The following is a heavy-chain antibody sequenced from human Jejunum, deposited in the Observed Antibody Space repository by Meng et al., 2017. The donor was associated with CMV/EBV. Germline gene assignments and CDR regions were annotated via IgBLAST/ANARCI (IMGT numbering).Heavy chain of an antibody. D-gene: IGHD1-14*01. CDR1: GFSFRSSS. J-gene: IGHJ1*01. CDR3: TRDPNQLVLEYFQH. V-gene: IGHV3-48*04. CDR2: ISWSSGIM. Sequence: GFSFRSSSLNWVRQAPGKGLALISYISWSSGIMYYSASVTGRFTISRDNAKNSLYLQMNSLRGEDTAVYYCTRDPNQLVLEYFQHWGQGTQVTVSS.